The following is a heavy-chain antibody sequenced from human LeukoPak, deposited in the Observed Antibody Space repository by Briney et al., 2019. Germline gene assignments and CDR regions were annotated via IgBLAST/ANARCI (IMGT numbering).Heavy chain of an antibody. D-gene: IGHD3-10*01. Sequence: GGSLRLSCEASGFTFSRYAMIWVRQAPGKGLEWVANIKQDGSEKYYVDSVKGRFTISRDNAKNSLYLQMNSLRAEDTAVYYCARDSGTYYFDYWGQGTLVTVSS. J-gene: IGHJ4*02. CDR1: GFTFSRYA. CDR2: IKQDGSEK. V-gene: IGHV3-7*01. CDR3: ARDSGTYYFDY.